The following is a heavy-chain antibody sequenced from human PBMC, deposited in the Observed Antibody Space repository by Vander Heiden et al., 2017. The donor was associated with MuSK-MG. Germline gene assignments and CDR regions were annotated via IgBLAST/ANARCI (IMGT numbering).Heavy chain of an antibody. CDR1: GFTFSTHS. J-gene: IGHJ4*02. V-gene: IGHV3-48*04. CDR3: ARDRWEGSGFYDY. Sequence: EVQLVESGGGLVQPGGSLRLSCAASGFTFSTHSMVWVRQAPGKGLEWVSYITSQSDATYHAASVKGRFTVSRDNAKNSLSLQLNSLRAEDTALYYCARDRWEGSGFYDYWGQGILVTVSS. D-gene: IGHD3-22*01. CDR2: ITSQSDAT.